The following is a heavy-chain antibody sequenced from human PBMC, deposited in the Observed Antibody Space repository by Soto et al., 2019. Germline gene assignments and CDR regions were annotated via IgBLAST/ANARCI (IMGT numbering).Heavy chain of an antibody. CDR1: GFTFSSYA. CDR2: ISGSGGST. V-gene: IGHV3-23*01. Sequence: EVQLLESGGGLVHPGGSLGLSCAASGFTFSSYAMSWVRQAPGKGLEWVSAISGSGGSTYYADSVKGRFTISRDNSKNTLYLQMNSLRAEDTAVYYCAKDYFAVRAAFDIWGQGTMVTVSS. CDR3: AKDYFAVRAAFDI. D-gene: IGHD4-17*01. J-gene: IGHJ3*02.